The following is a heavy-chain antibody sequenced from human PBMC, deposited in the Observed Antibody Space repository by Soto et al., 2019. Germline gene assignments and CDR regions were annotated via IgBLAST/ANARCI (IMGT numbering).Heavy chain of an antibody. J-gene: IGHJ4*02. Sequence: SETLSLTCTVSGGSISSGGYYWSWIRQHPGKGLEWIGYIYYSGSTYYNPSLKSRVTISVDTSKNQFSLKLSSVTAADTAVYYCARAGHSSGYYPFDYWGQGTLVTVSS. V-gene: IGHV4-31*03. CDR3: ARAGHSSGYYPFDY. D-gene: IGHD3-22*01. CDR1: GGSISSGGYY. CDR2: IYYSGST.